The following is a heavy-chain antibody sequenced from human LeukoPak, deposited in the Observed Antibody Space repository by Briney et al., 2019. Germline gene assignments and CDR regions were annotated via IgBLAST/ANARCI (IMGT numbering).Heavy chain of an antibody. CDR1: GFTFSNYA. J-gene: IGHJ4*02. Sequence: QPGGSLRLSCSASGFTFSNYAMTWVRQAPGKGLQWVSTISVSGDNTYYADSVKGRFTISRDNSKNTLYLQMNSLRADDTAIYYCAKRSSGGPYYFDYWGQGTLVTVSS. CDR2: ISVSGDNT. CDR3: AKRSSGGPYYFDY. D-gene: IGHD3-10*01. V-gene: IGHV3-23*01.